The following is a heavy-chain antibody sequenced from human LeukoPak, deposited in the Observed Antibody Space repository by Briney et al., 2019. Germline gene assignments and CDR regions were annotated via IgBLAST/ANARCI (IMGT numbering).Heavy chain of an antibody. CDR2: ISSSSSYI. CDR3: ARDGPTAMGCFDY. Sequence: GGSLRLSCAASGFTFSSYSMNWVRQAPGKGLEWVSSISSSSSYIYYADSVKGRFTISRDNAKNSLYLQMNSLRAEDTAVYYCARDGPTAMGCFDYWGQGTLVTVSS. V-gene: IGHV3-21*01. CDR1: GFTFSSYS. J-gene: IGHJ4*02. D-gene: IGHD5-18*01.